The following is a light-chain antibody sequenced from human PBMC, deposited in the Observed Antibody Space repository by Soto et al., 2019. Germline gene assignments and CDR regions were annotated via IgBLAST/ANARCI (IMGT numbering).Light chain of an antibody. V-gene: IGLV1-47*02. Sequence: QSVLTQPPSASGTPGQRVTISCSGSSSNIGSKYVYWYQQLPGTAPKLLIYSNYQRPSGVPDRFSGSKSGTSASLAISGLRSEDEADYYCAAWDDSLSAWVFGGGTKLTV. CDR1: SSNIGSKY. J-gene: IGLJ3*02. CDR2: SNY. CDR3: AAWDDSLSAWV.